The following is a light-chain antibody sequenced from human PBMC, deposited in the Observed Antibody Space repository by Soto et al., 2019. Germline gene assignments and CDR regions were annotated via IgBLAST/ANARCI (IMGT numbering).Light chain of an antibody. CDR1: SSDVGGYNY. V-gene: IGLV2-14*01. CDR2: DVN. Sequence: QSALTQPASVSGSPGQSITISCTGTSSDVGGYNYVSWYQQHPGKAPKLIIYDVNYRPSGVCNRFSGSKSGNTASLTISGLQSEDEADYYCSSYTSSSTLVFGGGTKLTVL. J-gene: IGLJ2*01. CDR3: SSYTSSSTLV.